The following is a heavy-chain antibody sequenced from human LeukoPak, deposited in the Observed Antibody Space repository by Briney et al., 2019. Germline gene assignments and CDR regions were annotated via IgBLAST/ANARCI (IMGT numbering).Heavy chain of an antibody. Sequence: PGGSLRLSCAASGFSFSNYLMGWVRQAPGKRPEWVANMNIDGSERYYADSVKGRFTISRDNARNSVFLQMSGLRVEDTAVYYCARDPVEWELLLDYWGQGTLVTVSS. D-gene: IGHD1-26*01. V-gene: IGHV3-7*01. CDR2: MNIDGSER. J-gene: IGHJ4*02. CDR3: ARDPVEWELLLDY. CDR1: GFSFSNYL.